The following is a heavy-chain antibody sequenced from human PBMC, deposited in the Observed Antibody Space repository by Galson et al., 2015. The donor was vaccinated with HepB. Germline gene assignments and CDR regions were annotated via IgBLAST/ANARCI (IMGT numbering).Heavy chain of an antibody. V-gene: IGHV3-48*02. CDR2: ISSTGTTM. J-gene: IGHJ2*01. CDR1: GFTFSSYT. CDR3: ARVYFGSGSSSAYWYFDL. D-gene: IGHD3-10*01. Sequence: SLRLSCAASGFTFSSYTMNWVRQAPGKGLESVSHISSTGTTMYYADSAKGRFTISRDNAQNSLYLRMNSLRDEDTAVYYCARVYFGSGSSSAYWYFDLWGRGALVTVSS.